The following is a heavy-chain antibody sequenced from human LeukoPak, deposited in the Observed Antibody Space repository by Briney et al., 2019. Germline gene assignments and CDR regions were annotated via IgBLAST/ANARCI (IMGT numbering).Heavy chain of an antibody. D-gene: IGHD3-9*01. V-gene: IGHV1-18*01. J-gene: IGHJ3*02. CDR2: ISAYTGNT. Sequence: ASVKVTFNSSASTLTNNRNTWGRHAPGQGLEWMGWISAYTGNTNYAQKLQGRVTMTTDTSTSTAYMELRSLSSDAQAVYYRAGCRAGYDSFDNWGQGRMVTVSS. CDR1: ASTLTNNR. CDR3: AGCRAGYDSFDN.